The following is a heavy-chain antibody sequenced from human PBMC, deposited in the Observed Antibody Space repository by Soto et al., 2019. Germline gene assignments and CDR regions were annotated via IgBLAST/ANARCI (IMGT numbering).Heavy chain of an antibody. D-gene: IGHD3-22*01. J-gene: IGHJ4*02. V-gene: IGHV3-23*01. Sequence: HPGGSLRLSCAASGFAFSTFAMTWVRQAPGKGLEWVAAISVSGNNAYYADSVKGRFTISRDNSQNSVLLQMSSLRADDTAVYYCARDQLRPGILYSLGVLLPEYGLWGQGTLVTVSS. CDR1: GFAFSTFA. CDR3: ARDQLRPGILYSLGVLLPEYGL. CDR2: ISVSGNNA.